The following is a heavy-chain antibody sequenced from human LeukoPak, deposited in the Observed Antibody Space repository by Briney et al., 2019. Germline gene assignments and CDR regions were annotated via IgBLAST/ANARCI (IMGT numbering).Heavy chain of an antibody. V-gene: IGHV3-23*01. J-gene: IGHJ4*02. CDR2: ISTSGDTT. D-gene: IGHD2/OR15-2a*01. CDR1: GFTFSTYA. Sequence: GESLRLSCAASGFTFSTYAMHWVCQAPGKGLEWVSIISTSGDTTYYAGSVKGRFTISRDNSKNTLFLQMNSLRAEDTAVYYCARGSPLSYYFDYWGQGTLVTVSS. CDR3: ARGSPLSYYFDY.